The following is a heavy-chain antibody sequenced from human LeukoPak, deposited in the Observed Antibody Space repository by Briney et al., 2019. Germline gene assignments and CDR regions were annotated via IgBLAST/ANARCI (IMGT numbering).Heavy chain of an antibody. Sequence: PGGSLRLSCAASGFTVSSNYMSWVRQAPGKGLEWVSVIYSGGSTYYADSVKGRFTISRDNSKNTLYLQMNSLRAEDTAVYYCARGARNTVTASGVFDYWGRGTLVTVSS. CDR3: ARGARNTVTASGVFDY. D-gene: IGHD4-17*01. V-gene: IGHV3-53*01. J-gene: IGHJ4*02. CDR1: GFTVSSNY. CDR2: IYSGGST.